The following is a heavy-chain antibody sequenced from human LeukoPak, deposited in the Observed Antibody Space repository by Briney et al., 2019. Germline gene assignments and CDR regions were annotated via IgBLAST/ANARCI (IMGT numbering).Heavy chain of an antibody. CDR1: ALTVTDNY. D-gene: IGHD4-17*01. V-gene: IGHV3-53*01. J-gene: IGHJ4*02. CDR3: ARTNPVYGDYDY. CDR2: IYPDSST. Sequence: GGSLRLSCAVSALTVTDNYMSWVRPAPGKGLEWVSVIYPDSSTYHADSVKGRFTVSRDNSKNTLFLQMNTLRADDTAVYHCARTNPVYGDYDYWGQGTLVTVSS.